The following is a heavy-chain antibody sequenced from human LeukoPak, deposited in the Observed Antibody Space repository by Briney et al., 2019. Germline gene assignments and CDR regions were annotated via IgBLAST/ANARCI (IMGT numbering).Heavy chain of an antibody. Sequence: PSETLSLTCTVSGGSISSYYWSWIRQPPGKGLEWIGTIDHSGSTYYNPSLKSRVTISVDTSKNQFSLNLSSVTAADTAVYYCARVFSGSYYFDYWGQGTLVTVSS. D-gene: IGHD1-26*01. CDR3: ARVFSGSYYFDY. V-gene: IGHV4-59*08. CDR2: IDHSGST. J-gene: IGHJ4*02. CDR1: GGSISSYY.